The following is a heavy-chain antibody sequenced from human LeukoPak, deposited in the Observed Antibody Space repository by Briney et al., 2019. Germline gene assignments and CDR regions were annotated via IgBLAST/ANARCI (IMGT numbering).Heavy chain of an antibody. CDR3: ARDTNYYDSGGTFDY. V-gene: IGHV1-8*01. J-gene: IGHJ4*02. D-gene: IGHD3-10*01. CDR2: MNTNIGNT. Sequence: GASVKVSCKSSGYTFTSYDIDWVRQAPGQGLEWMGWMNTNIGNTGYAQKFQGRVTMTRNTSISTAYMELSSLRSEDTAMYYCARDTNYYDSGGTFDYWGQGTLVTVSS. CDR1: GYTFTSYD.